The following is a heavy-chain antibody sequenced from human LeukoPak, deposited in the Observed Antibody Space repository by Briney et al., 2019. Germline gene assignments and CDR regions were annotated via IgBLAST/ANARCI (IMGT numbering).Heavy chain of an antibody. V-gene: IGHV3-30*02. CDR1: GFTFSSYG. Sequence: GGSLRLSCAASGFTFSSYGMHWVRQAPGKGLEWVAFIRYDGSKKYYADSVKGRFTISSDNSKNTLYQQMNSLRAEDTAVYYCARDLQYYYGSGSYWGQGTLVTVSS. J-gene: IGHJ4*02. CDR3: ARDLQYYYGSGSY. D-gene: IGHD3-10*01. CDR2: IRYDGSKK.